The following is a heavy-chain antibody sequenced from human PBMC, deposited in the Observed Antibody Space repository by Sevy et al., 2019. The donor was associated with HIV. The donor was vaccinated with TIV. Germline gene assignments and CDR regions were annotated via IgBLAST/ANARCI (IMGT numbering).Heavy chain of an antibody. CDR2: IIPILGTV. Sequence: SVKVSCKASGGTFSSYGISWVRQAPGQGLEWMGGIIPILGTVNYEQKFQGRVTITADESTKTAYMELSSLRSEDTAVYYCARGGGNGWYYFDYWGQETLVTVSS. V-gene: IGHV1-69*13. CDR1: GGTFSSYG. CDR3: ARGGGNGWYYFDY. D-gene: IGHD6-19*01. J-gene: IGHJ4*02.